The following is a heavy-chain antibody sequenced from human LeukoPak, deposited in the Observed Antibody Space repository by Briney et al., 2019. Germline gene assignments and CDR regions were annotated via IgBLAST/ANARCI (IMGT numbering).Heavy chain of an antibody. J-gene: IGHJ5*01. V-gene: IGHV4-39*02. CDR1: GGSISSSSYC. CDR2: IYYSGST. Sequence: SETLSLTCTVSGGSISSSSYCWGWIRQPPGKGLEWIGSIYYSGSTYYNPSLKSRVTISVDTSKNQFSLKLSSVTAADTAVYYCARDPRGGFLQFWFDSWGQGTLVTVSS. CDR3: ARDPRGGFLQFWFDS. D-gene: IGHD5-24*01.